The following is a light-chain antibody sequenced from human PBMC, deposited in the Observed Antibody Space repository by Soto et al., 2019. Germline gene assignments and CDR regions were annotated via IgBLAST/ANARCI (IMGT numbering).Light chain of an antibody. CDR1: QSISSN. Sequence: EIVMTQSPATLSVSPGERATLSCRASQSISSNLAWYQHKPGQAPRLLIFGASTRATDVPARFSGSGSGTEFTITISSLQSEDFAVYYCLQHNNWPRTFGQGTKVEVK. CDR2: GAS. CDR3: LQHNNWPRT. J-gene: IGKJ1*01. V-gene: IGKV3-15*01.